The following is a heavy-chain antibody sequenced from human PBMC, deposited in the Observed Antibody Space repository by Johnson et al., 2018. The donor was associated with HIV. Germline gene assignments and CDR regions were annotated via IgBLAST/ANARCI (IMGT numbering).Heavy chain of an antibody. J-gene: IGHJ3*02. CDR1: GFTFSSYW. CDR2: IKQDGSEK. Sequence: SCEASGFTFSSYWMSWVRQAPGKGLEWVANIKQDGSEKYYVASVEGRFTISRDNTKSSLFLQMNSLRGEDTAVYYCANNLGTAGGAFDIWGQGTTVTVSS. D-gene: IGHD1-1*01. V-gene: IGHV3-7*01. CDR3: ANNLGTAGGAFDI.